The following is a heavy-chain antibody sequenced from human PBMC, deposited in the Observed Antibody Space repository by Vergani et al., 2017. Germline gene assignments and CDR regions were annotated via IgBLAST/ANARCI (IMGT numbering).Heavy chain of an antibody. CDR1: GYTFTSYG. D-gene: IGHD2-2*01. CDR2: ISAYNGNT. Sequence: QVQLVQSGAEVKKPGASVKVSCKASGYTFTSYGISWVRQAPGQGLEWMGWISAYNGNTNYAQKLQGRVTMTTETSTSTAYMELRSLRSDDTAVYYCARDRGYCSSTSCPRTDYWGQGTLVTVSS. V-gene: IGHV1-18*01. J-gene: IGHJ4*02. CDR3: ARDRGYCSSTSCPRTDY.